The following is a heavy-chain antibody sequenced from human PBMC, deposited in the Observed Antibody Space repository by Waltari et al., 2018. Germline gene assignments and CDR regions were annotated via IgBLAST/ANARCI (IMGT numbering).Heavy chain of an antibody. Sequence: QLQLQESGPGLVNPSETLSLTCTVSGGSISSRSYCWGWIRQPPGKGLEWIGGIFPSGSTYYHPSLNSRVTVSVDTPKNQFSLRLRSVTAADTATYFCAVSFSDLCGKVAYWGQGALVTVSS. CDR3: AVSFSDLCGKVAY. J-gene: IGHJ4*02. D-gene: IGHD1-1*01. V-gene: IGHV4-39*01. CDR1: GGSISSRSYC. CDR2: IFPSGST.